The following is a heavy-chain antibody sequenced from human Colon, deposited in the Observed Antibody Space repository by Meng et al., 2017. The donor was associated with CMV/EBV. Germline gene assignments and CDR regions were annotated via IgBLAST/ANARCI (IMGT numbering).Heavy chain of an antibody. CDR3: ARGGYSGYGPFDP. D-gene: IGHD5-12*01. V-gene: IGHV1-2*02. CDR1: GYTFTGYY. J-gene: IGHJ5*02. CDR2: INPNSGGT. Sequence: KASGYTFTGYYMHWVRQAPGQGLEWMGWINPNSGGTNYAQKFQGRVTMTRDKSISTAYMELSRLRSDDTAVYYCARGGYSGYGPFDPWGQGTLVTVSS.